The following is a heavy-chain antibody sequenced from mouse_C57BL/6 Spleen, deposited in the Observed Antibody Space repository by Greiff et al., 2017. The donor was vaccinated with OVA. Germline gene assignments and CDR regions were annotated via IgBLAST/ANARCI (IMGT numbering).Heavy chain of an antibody. CDR2: IRNKANGYTT. Sequence: EVKLMESGGGLVQPGGSLSLSCAASGFTFTDYYMSWVRQPPGKALEWLGFIRNKANGYTTEYSASVKGRFTISRDNSPSSLYLQMNALRAEDIATYYCARSCIPHYFDYWGQGTTLTVSS. CDR1: GFTFTDYY. CDR3: ARSCIPHYFDY. J-gene: IGHJ2*01. V-gene: IGHV7-3*01.